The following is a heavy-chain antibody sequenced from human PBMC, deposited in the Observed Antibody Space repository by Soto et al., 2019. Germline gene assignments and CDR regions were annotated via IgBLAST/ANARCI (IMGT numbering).Heavy chain of an antibody. CDR3: AREQYDFLSGSYYYAREV. Sequence: SKTLSLTCTVSGGSVRRESHYWSWIRQTPGKGLEWIGYIYYTGSTNYNPSLKGRVTMSVDTSRDEVSLRLRSVTRADTAVYYGAREQYDFLSGSYYYAREVWGQGTKVTVSS. D-gene: IGHD3-3*01. V-gene: IGHV4-61*01. J-gene: IGHJ6*02. CDR2: IYYTGST. CDR1: GGSVRRESHY.